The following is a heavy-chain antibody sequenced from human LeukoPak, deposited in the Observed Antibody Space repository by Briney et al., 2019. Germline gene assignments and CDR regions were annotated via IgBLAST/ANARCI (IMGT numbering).Heavy chain of an antibody. CDR3: AELGITMIGGV. D-gene: IGHD3-10*02. Sequence: GGSLRLSCAASGFTFSSYDMHWVRQAPGKGLEWVAVISYDGPNKYYADSVKGRSTISRDNSKNTLYLQMNSLRAEDTAVYYCAELGITMIGGVWGKGTTVTISS. CDR1: GFTFSSYD. V-gene: IGHV3-30*18. J-gene: IGHJ6*04. CDR2: ISYDGPNK.